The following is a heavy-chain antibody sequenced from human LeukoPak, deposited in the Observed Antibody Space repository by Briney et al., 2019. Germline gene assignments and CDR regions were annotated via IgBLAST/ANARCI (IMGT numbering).Heavy chain of an antibody. CDR1: GFTFSSYA. V-gene: IGHV3-30-3*01. Sequence: GGSLRLSCAASGFTFSSYAMHWVRQAPGKGLEWVAVISYDGSNKYYADSVKGRFTISRDNSKNTLYLQMNSLRAEDTAVYYCARGGWYFDYWGQGTLVTVSS. J-gene: IGHJ4*02. CDR2: ISYDGSNK. CDR3: ARGGWYFDY. D-gene: IGHD6-19*01.